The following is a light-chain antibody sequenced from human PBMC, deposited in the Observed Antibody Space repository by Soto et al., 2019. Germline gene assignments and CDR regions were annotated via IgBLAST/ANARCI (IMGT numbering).Light chain of an antibody. Sequence: EILVTQSPATLSVSPGERVTLSCRASQSVTRDLAWYQQKPGHAPRLLIYGASTRATGIPARFSGSGSGTEFTLTINSLQSEDFAIYYCQQYRTFGQGTRVEIK. V-gene: IGKV3-15*01. CDR1: QSVTRD. CDR2: GAS. J-gene: IGKJ1*01. CDR3: QQYRT.